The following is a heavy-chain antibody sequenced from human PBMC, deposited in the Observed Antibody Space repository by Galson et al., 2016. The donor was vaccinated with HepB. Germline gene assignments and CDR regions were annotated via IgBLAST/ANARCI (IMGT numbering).Heavy chain of an antibody. CDR1: GITLSAYW. V-gene: IGHV3-7*02. CDR3: VVGIGRLPDY. D-gene: IGHD2-15*01. Sequence: SLRLSCAGSGITLSAYWRNWVRQAPGKGLEWVANIEQDGSEINYVDSVKGRFTISRDNAKNSVFLQMNSLGGEDTAVYYCVVGIGRLPDYWGQGTLVTVSS. CDR2: IEQDGSEI. J-gene: IGHJ4*02.